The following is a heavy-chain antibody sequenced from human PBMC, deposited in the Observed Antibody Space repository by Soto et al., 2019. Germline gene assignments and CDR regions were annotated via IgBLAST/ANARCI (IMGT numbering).Heavy chain of an antibody. CDR1: GGTFSSYA. Sequence: SVKVSCKASGGTFSSYAISWVRQAPGQGLEWMGGIIPIFGTANYAQKFQGRVTITADESTSTAYMELSSLRSEDTAVYYCARDGAEYSSSCLGDYYYYGMDVWGQGTTVTVSS. V-gene: IGHV1-69*13. CDR2: IIPIFGTA. CDR3: ARDGAEYSSSCLGDYYYYGMDV. J-gene: IGHJ6*02. D-gene: IGHD6-6*01.